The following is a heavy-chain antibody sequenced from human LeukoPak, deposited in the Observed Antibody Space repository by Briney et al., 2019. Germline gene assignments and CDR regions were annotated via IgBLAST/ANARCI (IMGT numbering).Heavy chain of an antibody. CDR2: ISDSGAM. CDR3: AREAAGTAGGAFDI. J-gene: IGHJ3*02. CDR1: GFTFSTYS. V-gene: IGHV3-21*05. Sequence: PGGSLRLSCAASGFTFSTYSMKWVRQAPGKGLEWVSYISDSGAMYYADSVKGRFTISRDNAKNSLYLQMNSLRAEDTAVYYCAREAAGTAGGAFDIWGQGTMVTVSS. D-gene: IGHD6-13*01.